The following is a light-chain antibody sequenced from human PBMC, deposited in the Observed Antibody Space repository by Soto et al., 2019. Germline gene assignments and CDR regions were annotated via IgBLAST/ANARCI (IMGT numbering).Light chain of an antibody. CDR2: AAS. CDR3: QHADSFPLIT. CDR1: EDISTW. J-gene: IGKJ5*01. Sequence: DIQMTQSPSSVSASVGDRVTITCRSSEDISTWLAWYQQKPGKAPKLLIYAASSLQSGVPSRFSGSGSGTDFTLTIISLRPEDFETYYCQHADSFPLITFGQGTRLDIK. V-gene: IGKV1-12*01.